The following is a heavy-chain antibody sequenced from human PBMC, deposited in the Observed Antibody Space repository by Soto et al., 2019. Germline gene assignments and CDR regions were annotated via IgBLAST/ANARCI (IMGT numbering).Heavy chain of an antibody. D-gene: IGHD5-18*01. CDR3: AKDTRIQLWLFKSYYFDY. CDR1: GFTFSSYG. J-gene: IGHJ4*02. CDR2: ISYDGSNK. V-gene: IGHV3-30*18. Sequence: HPGGSLRLSCAASGFTFSSYGMHWVRQAPGKGLEWVAVISYDGSNKYYADSVKGRFTISRDNSKNTLYLQMNSLRAEDTAVYYCAKDTRIQLWLFKSYYFDYWGQGTLVTVSS.